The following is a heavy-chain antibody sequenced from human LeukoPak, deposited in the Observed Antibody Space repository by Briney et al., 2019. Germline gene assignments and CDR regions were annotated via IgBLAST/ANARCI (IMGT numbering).Heavy chain of an antibody. CDR2: IKQDGSEK. Sequence: GGSLRLSCVASGFSFSTYWMTWVRQAPGKGLEWVANIKQDGSEKYYVDSVKGRFTSSRDNAKNPLYLQMNRLRAEDTAVYYCARGYWNFGLWGRGTQVTVSS. V-gene: IGHV3-7*01. J-gene: IGHJ2*01. CDR1: GFSFSTYW. CDR3: ARGYWNFGL.